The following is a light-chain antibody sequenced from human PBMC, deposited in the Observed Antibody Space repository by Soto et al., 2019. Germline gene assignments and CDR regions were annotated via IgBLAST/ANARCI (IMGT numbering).Light chain of an antibody. J-gene: IGLJ2*01. Sequence: QPVLTQPPSASGSPGQSVTISCTGTSSDVGYYNYVSWYQHHPGKAPKLMIYEVTKRPSGVPDRFSGSKSGNTASLTVSGLQADDEADYYCTSYAGGDNLVFGGGTKLTVL. CDR1: SSDVGYYNY. CDR3: TSYAGGDNLV. V-gene: IGLV2-8*01. CDR2: EVT.